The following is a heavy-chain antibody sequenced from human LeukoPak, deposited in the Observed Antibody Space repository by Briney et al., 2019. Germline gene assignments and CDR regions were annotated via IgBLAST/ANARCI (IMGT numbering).Heavy chain of an antibody. CDR3: ARARRYFDWLPPNFDY. Sequence: ASVKVSCKASGYTFTGYYMHWVRQAPGQGLEWMGWINPNSGGTNYAQKFQGRVTMTRDTSISTAYMELSRLRSDDTAVYYCARARRYFDWLPPNFDYWGQGTLVTVSS. CDR1: GYTFTGYY. J-gene: IGHJ4*02. D-gene: IGHD3-9*01. CDR2: INPNSGGT. V-gene: IGHV1-2*02.